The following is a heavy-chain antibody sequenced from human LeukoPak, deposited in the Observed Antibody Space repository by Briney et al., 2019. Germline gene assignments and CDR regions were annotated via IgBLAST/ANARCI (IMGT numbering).Heavy chain of an antibody. V-gene: IGHV3-15*01. Sequence: EPGGSLRLSCAASGFTFSNAWMSWVRQAPGKGLEWVGRIKSKTDGGTTDYAAPVKGRFTISRDDSKNTLYLQMNSLKTEDTAVYYCTTARRFGELYGMDVWGKGTTVTVSS. CDR3: TTARRFGELYGMDV. D-gene: IGHD3-10*01. J-gene: IGHJ6*04. CDR1: GFTFSNAW. CDR2: IKSKTDGGTT.